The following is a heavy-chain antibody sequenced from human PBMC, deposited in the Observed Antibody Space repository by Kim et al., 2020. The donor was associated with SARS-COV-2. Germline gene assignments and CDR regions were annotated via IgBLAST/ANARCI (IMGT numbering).Heavy chain of an antibody. CDR1: GGSISSSSYY. D-gene: IGHD3-10*01. Sequence: SETLSLTCTVSGGSISSSSYYWGWIRQPPGKGLEWIGSIYYSGSTYYNPSLKSRVTISVDTSKNQFSLKLSSVTAADTAVYYCARQGGSGGDSDYWGQGT. CDR2: IYYSGST. CDR3: ARQGGSGGDSDY. J-gene: IGHJ4*02. V-gene: IGHV4-39*01.